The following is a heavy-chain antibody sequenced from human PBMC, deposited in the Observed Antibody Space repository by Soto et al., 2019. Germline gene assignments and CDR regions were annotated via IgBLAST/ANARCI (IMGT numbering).Heavy chain of an antibody. J-gene: IGHJ6*02. D-gene: IGHD2-2*01. Sequence: EVQLVESGGGLAKPGGSLRVSCAASGFTFSNAWMNWVRQAPGKGLEWVGRIKRKTDGGTTDYAAPVKGRFTISRDDSKNTLYLQMNSLKTEDTAVYYCTTDASFQLSWAFYYGMDVWGQGTTVTVSS. CDR2: IKRKTDGGTT. CDR1: GFTFSNAW. V-gene: IGHV3-15*07. CDR3: TTDASFQLSWAFYYGMDV.